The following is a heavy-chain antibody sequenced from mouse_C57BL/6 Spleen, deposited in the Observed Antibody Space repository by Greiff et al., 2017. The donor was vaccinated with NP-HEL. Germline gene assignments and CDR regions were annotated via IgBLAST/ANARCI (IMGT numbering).Heavy chain of an antibody. V-gene: IGHV14-2*01. D-gene: IGHD1-1*01. J-gene: IGHJ4*01. CDR3: ARDPFLREGAMDY. CDR1: GFNIKDYY. Sequence: EVQLQQSGAELVKPGASVKLSCTASGFNIKDYYMHWVKQRTEQGLEWIGRIDPEDGETKYAPKFPGKATITADTSSNTAYLQLSSLTSEDTAVYYCARDPFLREGAMDYWGQGTSVTVSS. CDR2: IDPEDGET.